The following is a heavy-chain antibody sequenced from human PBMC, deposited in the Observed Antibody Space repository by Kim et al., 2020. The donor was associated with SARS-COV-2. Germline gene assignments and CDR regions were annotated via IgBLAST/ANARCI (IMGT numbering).Heavy chain of an antibody. V-gene: IGHV3-74*01. CDR1: GFSFTDNW. CDR3: ARTIERSEVRGFDY. CDR2: IYSDGSRI. Sequence: GGSLRLSCTASGFSFTDNWWMPWVRQAPGKGLVWVSRIYSDGSRIRYADSVKGRFTISRDNAKNTLYLQMNSLRAEDTAIYYCARTIERSEVRGFDYWGQGTLVTVSS. J-gene: IGHJ4*02. D-gene: IGHD3-10*01.